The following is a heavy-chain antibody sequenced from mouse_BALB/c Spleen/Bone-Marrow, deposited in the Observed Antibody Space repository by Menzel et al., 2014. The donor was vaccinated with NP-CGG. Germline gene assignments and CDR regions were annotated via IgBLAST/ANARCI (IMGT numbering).Heavy chain of an antibody. V-gene: IGHV14-4*02. CDR2: IDPGNGDT. Sequence: EVKLMESGAELVRSGASVKLSCTASGFNIKDYYMHWVKQRPEQGLEWIGWIDPGNGDTEYAPKFQGKATMTADTSSNTAYLQLSSLTSEDTAVYYCNAEHGNYHYFDYWGQGTTHSLL. CDR1: GFNIKDYY. CDR3: NAEHGNYHYFDY. J-gene: IGHJ2*01. D-gene: IGHD6-1*01.